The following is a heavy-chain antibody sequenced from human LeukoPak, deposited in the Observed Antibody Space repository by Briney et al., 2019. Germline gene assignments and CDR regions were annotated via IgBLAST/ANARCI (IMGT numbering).Heavy chain of an antibody. D-gene: IGHD6-13*01. V-gene: IGHV4-34*01. J-gene: IGHJ6*02. CDR3: ARGDSSSWYPSTYYYGMDV. Sequence: SETLSLTCAVYGGSFSGYYWSWIRQPPGKWLEWLGEINHSGSTNYNPSLKSRVTISVDTSKNQFSLKLSSVTAADTAVYYCARGDSSSWYPSTYYYGMDVWGQGTTVTVSS. CDR2: INHSGST. CDR1: GGSFSGYY.